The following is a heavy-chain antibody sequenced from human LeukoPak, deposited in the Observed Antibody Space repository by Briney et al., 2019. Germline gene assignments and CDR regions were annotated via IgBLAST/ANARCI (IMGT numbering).Heavy chain of an antibody. CDR3: AKYSSSSGGGDY. Sequence: PGGSLRLSCAASGFTFSSYSMNWVRQAPGKGLEWVSSISSSSSYIYYADSVKGRFTISRDNSKNTLYLQMNSLRAEDTAVYYCAKYSSSSGGGDYWGQGTLVTVSS. V-gene: IGHV3-21*01. D-gene: IGHD6-6*01. J-gene: IGHJ4*02. CDR1: GFTFSSYS. CDR2: ISSSSSYI.